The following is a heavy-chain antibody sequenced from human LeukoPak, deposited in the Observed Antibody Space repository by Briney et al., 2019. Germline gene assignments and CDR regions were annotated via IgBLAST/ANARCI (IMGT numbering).Heavy chain of an antibody. Sequence: GGSLRLSCAASGFTFSSYTMSWVRQAPGKGLKWVSVITGSGDSTYYADSVKGRFTISRDNSKKTLYLQMNSLRADDSAVYYCANRETFGFDSWGQGILVTVSS. V-gene: IGHV3-23*01. CDR2: ITGSGDST. J-gene: IGHJ4*02. D-gene: IGHD3-3*01. CDR1: GFTFSSYT. CDR3: ANRETFGFDS.